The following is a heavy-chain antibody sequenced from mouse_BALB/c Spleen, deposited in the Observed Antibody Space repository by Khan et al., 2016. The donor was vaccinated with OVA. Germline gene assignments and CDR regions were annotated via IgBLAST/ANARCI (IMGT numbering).Heavy chain of an antibody. CDR2: ISYSGTT. D-gene: IGHD3-3*01. CDR3: ARGRAY. V-gene: IGHV3-2*02. Sequence: EVKLLESGPGLVKPSQSLSLTCTVTGYSITSDYAWNWIRQFPGNKLEWMGSISYSGTTSYTPSLKSRVSIPRDTSKNQFFLQLNSVTTEDTATYFCARGRAYWGQGTLVTVSA. J-gene: IGHJ3*01. CDR1: GYSITSDYA.